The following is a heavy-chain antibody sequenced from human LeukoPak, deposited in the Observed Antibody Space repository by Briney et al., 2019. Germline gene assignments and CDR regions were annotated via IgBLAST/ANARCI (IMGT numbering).Heavy chain of an antibody. CDR2: IYYSGST. CDR1: GGSISSYY. Sequence: SETLSLTCTVSGGSISSYYWSWIRQPPGKGLEWIGYIYYSGSTNYNPSLKSRVTISVDTSKNQSSLKLSSVTAADTAVYYCARHLRTSNNWFDPWGQGTLVTVSS. J-gene: IGHJ5*02. D-gene: IGHD1-7*01. V-gene: IGHV4-59*08. CDR3: ARHLRTSNNWFDP.